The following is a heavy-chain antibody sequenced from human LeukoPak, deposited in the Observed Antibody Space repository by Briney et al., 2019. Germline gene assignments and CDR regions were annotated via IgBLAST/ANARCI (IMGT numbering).Heavy chain of an antibody. CDR2: IRTRHWYI. Sequence: EGVASIRTRHWYIYYADSVKGRFTISRDNARNSLYLQMSSLRAEDTAVYYCARVKRRGVFDYWGQGTLVTVSS. D-gene: IGHD3-10*01. J-gene: IGHJ4*02. CDR3: ARVKRRGVFDY. V-gene: IGHV3-21*01.